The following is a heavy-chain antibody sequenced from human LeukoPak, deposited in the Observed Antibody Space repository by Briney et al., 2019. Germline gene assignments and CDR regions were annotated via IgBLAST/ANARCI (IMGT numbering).Heavy chain of an antibody. D-gene: IGHD3-22*01. V-gene: IGHV4-39*07. CDR3: ARDETYYYDSSGYFDF. Sequence: SETLSLTCTVSGGSISSSSYYWGWIRQPPGKGLEWIGSIYYSGSTYYNPSLESRVTISVDTSKNQFSLKLSSVTAADTAVYYCARDETYYYDSSGYFDFWGQGTMVTVSS. CDR1: GGSISSSSYY. J-gene: IGHJ3*01. CDR2: IYYSGST.